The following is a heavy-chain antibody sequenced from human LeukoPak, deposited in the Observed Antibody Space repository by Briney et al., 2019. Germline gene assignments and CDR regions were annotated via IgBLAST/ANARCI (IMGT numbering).Heavy chain of an antibody. CDR1: GGSISSYY. V-gene: IGHV4-4*07. CDR3: ARDRHEDGYNYLYFQH. Sequence: SETLSLTCTVSGGSISSYYWSWIRQPAGKGLEWIGRIYTSGSTNYNPSLKSRVTMSVDTSKNQFSLKLSSVTAADTAVYYCARDRHEDGYNYLYFQHRGQGTLVTVSS. D-gene: IGHD5-24*01. J-gene: IGHJ1*01. CDR2: IYTSGST.